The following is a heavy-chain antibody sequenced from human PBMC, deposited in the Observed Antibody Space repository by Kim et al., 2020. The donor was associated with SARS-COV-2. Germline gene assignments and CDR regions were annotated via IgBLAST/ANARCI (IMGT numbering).Heavy chain of an antibody. D-gene: IGHD3-16*01. CDR3: ARVPPGAGGFDY. Sequence: NYAQKFQGRVTMTRDTSISTAYMERSRLRSDDTAVYYCARVPPGAGGFDYWGQGTLVTVSS. J-gene: IGHJ4*02. V-gene: IGHV1-2*02.